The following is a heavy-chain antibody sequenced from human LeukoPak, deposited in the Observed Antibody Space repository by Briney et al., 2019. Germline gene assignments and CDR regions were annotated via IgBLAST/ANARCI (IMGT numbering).Heavy chain of an antibody. CDR3: AELAADSSAWYGFDY. J-gene: IGHJ4*02. CDR1: GGSISDFY. V-gene: IGHV4-59*08. Sequence: SETLSLTCTVSGGSISDFYWSWIRQPPGKRLEWIGYISYSGSTDSNPSLKSRLTMSVDMSKNQFSLKLGSVSAADTAIYYCAELAADSSAWYGFDYWGQGTLVTVSS. D-gene: IGHD6-19*01. CDR2: ISYSGST.